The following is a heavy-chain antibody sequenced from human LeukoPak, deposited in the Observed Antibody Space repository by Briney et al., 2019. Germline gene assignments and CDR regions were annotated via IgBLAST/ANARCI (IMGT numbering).Heavy chain of an antibody. CDR3: ARDRLASEQAFLFSY. D-gene: IGHD1/OR15-1a*01. CDR2: INPNRGGT. CDR1: GYTFTGYY. Sequence: ASVKVSCKASGYTFTGYYMHWVRQAPGQGLEWMGWINPNRGGTNYAQKFQGRVTMTRETSISTAYMELSRLRSDDTAVYYCARDRLASEQAFLFSYWGQGTLVTVSS. J-gene: IGHJ4*02. V-gene: IGHV1-2*02.